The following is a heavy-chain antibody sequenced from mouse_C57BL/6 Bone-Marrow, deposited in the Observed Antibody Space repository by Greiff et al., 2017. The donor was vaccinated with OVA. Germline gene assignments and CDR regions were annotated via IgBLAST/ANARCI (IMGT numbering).Heavy chain of an antibody. CDR1: GYTFTSYW. CDR2: IHPSDSDT. Sequence: QVQLQQPGAELVKPGASVKVSCKASGYTFTSYWMHWVKQRPGQGLEWIGRIHPSDSDTNYNQKFKGKATLTVDKSSSTAYMQRSSLTSEDSAVYYCAIPLLLRQWGFAYWGQGTLVTVSA. CDR3: AIPLLLRQWGFAY. J-gene: IGHJ3*01. D-gene: IGHD1-1*01. V-gene: IGHV1-74*01.